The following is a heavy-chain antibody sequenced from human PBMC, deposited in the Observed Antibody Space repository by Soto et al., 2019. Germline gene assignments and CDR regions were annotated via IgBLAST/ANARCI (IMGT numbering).Heavy chain of an antibody. V-gene: IGHV1-3*01. J-gene: IGHJ4*02. CDR1: GYTFTSYA. D-gene: IGHD3-22*01. CDR3: ARDSYYYDSTGDYFDY. CDR2: INAGNGNT. Sequence: ASVKVSCKASGYTFTSYAMHWVRQAPGQRLEWMGWINAGNGNTKYSQKLQGRVTITADKSTSTAYMELSSLRSEDTAVYYCARDSYYYDSTGDYFDYWGQGTLVTVSS.